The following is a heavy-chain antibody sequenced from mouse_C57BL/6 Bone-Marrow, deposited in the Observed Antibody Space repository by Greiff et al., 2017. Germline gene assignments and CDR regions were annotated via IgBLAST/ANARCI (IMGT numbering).Heavy chain of an antibody. J-gene: IGHJ3*01. V-gene: IGHV5-15*04. CDR1: GFTFSDYG. Sequence: EVMLVESGGGLVQPGGSLKLSCAASGFTFSDYGMAWVRQAPRKGPEWVAFISNLAYSTYYADTVTGRFTISRENAKNTLYLEMSSLRSEDTAMYYCARGDGYYETDAFAYWGQGTLVTVSA. CDR3: ARGDGYYETDAFAY. D-gene: IGHD2-3*01. CDR2: ISNLAYST.